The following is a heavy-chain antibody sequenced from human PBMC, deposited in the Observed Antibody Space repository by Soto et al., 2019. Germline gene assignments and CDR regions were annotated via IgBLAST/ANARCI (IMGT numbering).Heavy chain of an antibody. CDR2: TYYRSKWYN. Sequence: SQTLPLTCAISGDSVSSNSASCNWIRQSPSRGLEWLGRTYYRSKWYNDYVVSVKSRITINLDTSKNQYSLQLNSVNPEDTAVYYCASGGWYYSGMDVWGQGTTVTVSS. CDR1: GDSVSSNSAS. J-gene: IGHJ6*02. V-gene: IGHV6-1*01. D-gene: IGHD6-19*01. CDR3: ASGGWYYSGMDV.